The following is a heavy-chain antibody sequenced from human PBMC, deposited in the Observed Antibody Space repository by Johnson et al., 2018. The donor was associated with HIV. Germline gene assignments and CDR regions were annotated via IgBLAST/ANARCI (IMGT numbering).Heavy chain of an antibody. Sequence: QVQLVESGGGVVQPGRSLRHSCAASRFTFSSYAMHWVRQAPGKGLEWVAVISYDGSNKYYADSVKGRFTISRDNSKNTLYLQMNSLRAEDTAVYYCARDLSMIVVANAFDIWGQGTMVTVSS. CDR3: ARDLSMIVVANAFDI. D-gene: IGHD3-22*01. J-gene: IGHJ3*02. CDR2: ISYDGSNK. CDR1: RFTFSSYA. V-gene: IGHV3-30-3*01.